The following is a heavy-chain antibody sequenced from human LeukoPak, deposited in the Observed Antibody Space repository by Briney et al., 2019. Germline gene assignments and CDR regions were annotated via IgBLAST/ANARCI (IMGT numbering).Heavy chain of an antibody. CDR2: MNPNSGNT. V-gene: IGHV1-8*01. J-gene: IGHJ3*02. CDR3: ARVRGSHGIFDI. Sequence: ASENVSCKASGYIFPSYDINWVRQATGQGLEWMGWMNPNSGNTGYAQKFQGRVTMTRNTSISTAYMELSSLRSEDTAVYYCARVRGSHGIFDIWGQGTMVTVSS. D-gene: IGHD1-26*01. CDR1: GYIFPSYD.